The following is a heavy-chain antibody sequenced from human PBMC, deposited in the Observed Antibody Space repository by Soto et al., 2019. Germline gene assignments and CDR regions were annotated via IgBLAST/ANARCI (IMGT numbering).Heavy chain of an antibody. J-gene: IGHJ4*02. CDR2: ISSSSSYT. CDR3: ASNDGDYYFDY. V-gene: IGHV3-11*05. CDR1: GFTFSDYY. Sequence: QVQLVESGGGLVKPGGSLRLSCAASGFTFSDYYMSWIRQAPGKGLEWVSYISSSSSYTNYADSVKGRFTISRDNAKNSLYLQMNSLRAEDTAVYYCASNDGDYYFDYWGQGTLVTDSS. D-gene: IGHD4-17*01.